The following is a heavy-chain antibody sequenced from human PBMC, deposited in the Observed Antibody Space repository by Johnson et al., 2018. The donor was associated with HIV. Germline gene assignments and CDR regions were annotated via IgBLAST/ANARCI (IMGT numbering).Heavy chain of an antibody. CDR2: ISGSAIST. V-gene: IGHV3-23*04. CDR3: AKELAADGVDAFDI. J-gene: IGHJ3*02. CDR1: GFTFSSYA. Sequence: EVHLVDSGGDLVQPGGSLRLSCAASGFTFSSYAMSWVRQAPGKGLEWVSAISGSAISTYYADSVKGRFTISRDNSKNTLYLQMNSLRVEDTAVYYCAKELAADGVDAFDIWGQGTMVTVS. D-gene: IGHD6-13*01.